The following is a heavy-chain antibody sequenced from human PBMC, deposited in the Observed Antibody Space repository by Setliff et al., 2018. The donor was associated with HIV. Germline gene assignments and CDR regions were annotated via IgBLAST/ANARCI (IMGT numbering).Heavy chain of an antibody. CDR2: IRSKAYGGTT. D-gene: IGHD5-18*01. Sequence: AGGSLRLSCTASGFTFGDYAMSWVRLAPGKGLEWVGFIRSKAYGGTTEYAASVKDRFTVSRDDSKSIAYLQINSLKTEDTAVYYCTRDKGYAFDIWGQGTMVTVSS. V-gene: IGHV3-49*04. J-gene: IGHJ3*02. CDR3: TRDKGYAFDI. CDR1: GFTFGDYA.